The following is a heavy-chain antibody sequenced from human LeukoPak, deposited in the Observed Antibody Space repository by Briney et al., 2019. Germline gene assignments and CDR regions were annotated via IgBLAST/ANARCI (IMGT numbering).Heavy chain of an antibody. J-gene: IGHJ4*02. CDR3: AKGDAVTMVRGVIFDY. D-gene: IGHD3-10*01. CDR2: FDPEDGET. Sequence: ASVKVSCKVSGYTLTELSMHWVRQAPGKGLEWMGGFDPEDGETIYAQKFQGRVTMTEDTSTDTAYMELSSLRSEDTAVYYCAKGDAVTMVRGVIFDYWGQGTLVTVSS. V-gene: IGHV1-24*01. CDR1: GYTLTELS.